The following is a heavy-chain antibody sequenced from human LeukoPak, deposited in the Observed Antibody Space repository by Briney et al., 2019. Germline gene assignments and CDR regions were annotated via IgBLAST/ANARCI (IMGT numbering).Heavy chain of an antibody. CDR1: GGSISSSNYY. Sequence: SQALSLTCSVSGGSISSSNYYWSWIRQPAGKGLEWIGRIYTSESTNYNPSLKSRVTISVDTSKNQFSLKLSSVTAADTAVYYCARGTGLLDDSRPYNWFDPWGQGTLVTVSS. CDR3: ARGTGLLDDSRPYNWFDP. CDR2: IYTSEST. J-gene: IGHJ5*02. D-gene: IGHD3-22*01. V-gene: IGHV4-61*02.